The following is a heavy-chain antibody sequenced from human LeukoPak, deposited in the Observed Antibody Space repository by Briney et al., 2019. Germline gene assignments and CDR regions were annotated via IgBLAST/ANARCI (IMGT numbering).Heavy chain of an antibody. CDR3: ARDSPYWPGHFDY. Sequence: GASVKVSCKASGGTFSSYAISWVRQAPGQGLEWMGGIIPIFGTANYAQKFQSRVMITADESTSTAYMELSSLRSEDTAVYYCARDSPYWPGHFDYWGQGTLVTVSS. CDR2: IIPIFGTA. CDR1: GGTFSSYA. D-gene: IGHD2-15*01. V-gene: IGHV1-69*01. J-gene: IGHJ4*02.